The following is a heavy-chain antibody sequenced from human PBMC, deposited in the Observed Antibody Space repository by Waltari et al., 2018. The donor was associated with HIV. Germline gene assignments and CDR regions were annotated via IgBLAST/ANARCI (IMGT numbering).Heavy chain of an antibody. Sequence: QVQLQQWGAGLLKPSETLSLTCAVYGGSFSGYYWSWIRQPPGKGLEWIGEINHSGSTNYNPSLKSRVTISVDTSKNQFSLKLSSVTAADTAVYYCARVRLWVKRFDYWGQGTLVTVSS. CDR1: GGSFSGYY. CDR3: ARVRLWVKRFDY. D-gene: IGHD3-10*01. J-gene: IGHJ4*02. CDR2: INHSGST. V-gene: IGHV4-34*01.